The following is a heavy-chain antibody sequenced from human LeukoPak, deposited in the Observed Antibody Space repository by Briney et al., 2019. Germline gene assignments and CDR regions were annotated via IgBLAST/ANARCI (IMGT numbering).Heavy chain of an antibody. CDR2: IWYDGHNK. J-gene: IGHJ4*02. CDR3: AREWGLIAVEGGPGY. D-gene: IGHD6-19*01. CDR1: GFTFSKYG. V-gene: IGHV3-33*01. Sequence: GGSLRLSCVASGFTFSKYGMHWVRQAPGKGLEWLAIIWYDGHNKYYADSVKGRFTISRDNSKNTLFLEMTDLRAEDTAVYYCAREWGLIAVEGGPGYWGQGALVTVSS.